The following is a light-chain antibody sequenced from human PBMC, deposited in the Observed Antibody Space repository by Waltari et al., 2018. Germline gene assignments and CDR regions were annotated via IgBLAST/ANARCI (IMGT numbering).Light chain of an antibody. Sequence: EIVLTQSPATLSWSPGERATLPCRASQSVSSHLAWYQQKPGQAPRLLIYDASNRATGIPARFSGSGSGTDFTLTISSLEPEDFAVYYCQQRSNWPPSLTFGGGTKVEIK. CDR2: DAS. V-gene: IGKV3-11*01. J-gene: IGKJ4*01. CDR1: QSVSSH. CDR3: QQRSNWPPSLT.